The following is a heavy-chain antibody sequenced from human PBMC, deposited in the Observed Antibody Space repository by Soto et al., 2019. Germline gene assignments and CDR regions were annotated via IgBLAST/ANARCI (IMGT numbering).Heavy chain of an antibody. Sequence: QVQLVQSGAEVKKPGASVKVSCKASGYTFTSYGISWVRQAPGQGLEWMGWISAYNGNTNYAQKLQGRATMTTDTSTSTAYMALRSLRSDDTAVYYCARDEGYKSNYGGSWFDPWGQGTLVTVSS. CDR2: ISAYNGNT. D-gene: IGHD1-7*01. V-gene: IGHV1-18*01. J-gene: IGHJ5*02. CDR3: ARDEGYKSNYGGSWFDP. CDR1: GYTFTSYG.